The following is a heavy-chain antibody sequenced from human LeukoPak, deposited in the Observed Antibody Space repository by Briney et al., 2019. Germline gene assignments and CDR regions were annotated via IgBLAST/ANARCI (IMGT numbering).Heavy chain of an antibody. CDR1: GGSISSY. J-gene: IGHJ4*02. V-gene: IGHV4-59*01. D-gene: IGHD3-10*01. Sequence: TSETLSLTCTASGGSISSYWSWIRQSPGKGLEWIGYIYFTGTTNYNPSLKSRLTISIDTSRNQFSLKLSSATAADTAIYYCVNGGSYLTKWGQGTLVTVSS. CDR2: IYFTGTT. CDR3: VNGGSYLTK.